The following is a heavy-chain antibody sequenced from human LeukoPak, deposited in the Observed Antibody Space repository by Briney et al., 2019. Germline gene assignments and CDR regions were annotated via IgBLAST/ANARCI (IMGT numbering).Heavy chain of an antibody. J-gene: IGHJ6*01. V-gene: IGHV3-7*03. CDR2: IKEDGSER. Sequence: GGSLRLSCEGSAFIFSGHWMNWVRQTPGKGLEWVASIKEDGSERQYVDSVKGRFSISRDNTKGSLFLQLNSLRAEDTAVYYCARGSDQESPLRYFDWLLYPTGMAVWGQGTTVTVSS. CDR1: AFIFSGHW. D-gene: IGHD3-9*01. CDR3: ARGSDQESPLRYFDWLLYPTGMAV.